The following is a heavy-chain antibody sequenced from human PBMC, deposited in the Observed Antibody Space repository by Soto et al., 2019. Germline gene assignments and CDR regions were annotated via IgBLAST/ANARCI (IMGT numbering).Heavy chain of an antibody. CDR2: ISSSSNSI. CDR1: GFIFSSYS. D-gene: IGHD5-12*01. V-gene: IGHV3-48*02. Sequence: EVVLVESGGGLVQPGGSLRLSCAASGFIFSSYSMIWVRQAPGKGLEWVSYISSSSNSIYYADSVKGRLTISRDNAKKSLHMQMASLRDEYTAVYYCAVARGYGGFDSSPFYSDSWGQGTRVTVSS. J-gene: IGHJ4*02. CDR3: AVARGYGGFDSSPFYSDS.